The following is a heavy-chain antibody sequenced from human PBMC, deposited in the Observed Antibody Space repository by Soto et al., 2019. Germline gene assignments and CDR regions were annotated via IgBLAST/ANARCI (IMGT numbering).Heavy chain of an antibody. J-gene: IGHJ5*02. Sequence: LRLSCAASGFTVSSNYMSWVRQAPGKGLEWIGYIYYSGSTYYNPSLKSRVTISVDTSKNQFSLKLSSVTAADTAVYYCARGGSGSYYILYNWFDPWGQGTLVTVSS. D-gene: IGHD3-10*01. CDR3: ARGGSGSYYILYNWFDP. CDR1: GFTVSSNY. V-gene: IGHV4-31*02. CDR2: IYYSGST.